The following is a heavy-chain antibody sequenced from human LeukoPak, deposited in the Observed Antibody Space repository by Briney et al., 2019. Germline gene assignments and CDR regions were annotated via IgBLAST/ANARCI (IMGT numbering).Heavy chain of an antibody. J-gene: IGHJ4*02. CDR2: IYTSGST. CDR1: GGSFSGYY. V-gene: IGHV4-59*10. D-gene: IGHD5-12*01. CDR3: ARMVRRVVRLSIGRSSDYATGYYFDY. Sequence: SETLSLTCAVYGGSFSGYYWSWIRQPAGKGLEWIGHIYTSGSTNFNPSLKSRVTISVDTSKNQFSLKLSSVTAADTAVYYCARMVRRVVRLSIGRSSDYATGYYFDYWGQGTLVTVSS.